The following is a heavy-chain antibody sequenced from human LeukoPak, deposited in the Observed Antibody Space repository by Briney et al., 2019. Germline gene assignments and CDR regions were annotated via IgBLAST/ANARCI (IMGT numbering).Heavy chain of an antibody. Sequence: GESLKISCKGSRYSFTNNWIGWVRQMPGKGLEWMGIIYPGDSETRYSPSFQGQVTISADKSVSTAYLHWSSLKASDTAIYYCARHLSSITSCPNYWGQGTLVTVSS. CDR3: ARHLSSITSCPNY. J-gene: IGHJ4*02. D-gene: IGHD2-2*01. CDR1: RYSFTNNW. V-gene: IGHV5-51*01. CDR2: IYPGDSET.